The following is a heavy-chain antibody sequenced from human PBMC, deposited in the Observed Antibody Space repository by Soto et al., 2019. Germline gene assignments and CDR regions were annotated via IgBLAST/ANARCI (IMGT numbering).Heavy chain of an antibody. J-gene: IGHJ5*02. D-gene: IGHD2-8*02. CDR3: ARAGGTVADYLKSSNNWFDP. CDR1: GYTFTSYY. CDR2: INPSGGST. V-gene: IGHV1-46*01. Sequence: ASVKVSCKASGYTFTSYYMHWVRQAPGQGLEWMGIINPSGGSTSYAQKFQGRVTMTRDTSTSTVYTELSSLRSEDTAVYYCARAGGTVADYLKSSNNWFDPWGQGTLVTVSS.